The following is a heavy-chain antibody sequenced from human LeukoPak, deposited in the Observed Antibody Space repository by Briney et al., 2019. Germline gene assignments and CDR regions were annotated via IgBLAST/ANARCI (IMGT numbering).Heavy chain of an antibody. CDR2: IYYSGST. CDR1: GGSISSYY. V-gene: IGHV4-59*01. J-gene: IGHJ4*02. CDR3: ARSYDFWSGYYDY. Sequence: PSETLSLTCTVSGGSISSYYWSWIRQPPGKGLEWIGYIYYSGSTNYNPSLKSRVTISVDTSKNQFSLKLSSVTGADTAVYYCARSYDFWSGYYDYWGQGTLVTVSS. D-gene: IGHD3-3*01.